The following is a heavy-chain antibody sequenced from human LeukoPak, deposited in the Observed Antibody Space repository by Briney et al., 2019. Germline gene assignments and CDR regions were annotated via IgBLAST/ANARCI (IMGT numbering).Heavy chain of an antibody. CDR2: IYTSGST. D-gene: IGHD6-13*01. V-gene: IGHV4-4*07. J-gene: IGHJ4*02. CDR3: ARASSNYYSSSWSFDY. CDR1: GGSISSYY. Sequence: PSETLSLTCTVSGGSISSYYWSWIRQPAGKGLEWIGRIYTSGSTNYNPSLKSRVTMSVDTSKNQFSLKLSSVTAADTAVYYCARASSNYYSSSWSFDYWGQGTLVTVSS.